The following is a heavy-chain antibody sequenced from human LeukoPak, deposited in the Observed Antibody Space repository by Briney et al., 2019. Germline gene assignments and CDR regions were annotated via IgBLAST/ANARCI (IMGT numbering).Heavy chain of an antibody. J-gene: IGHJ4*02. CDR2: ISVGGHTT. CDR3: ARPLPGEATAHRLDY. V-gene: IGHV3-23*01. Sequence: GGSLRLSCAAPAFIFSNYAMSWVRQAPGKGLEWVSSISVGGHTTYYADSVKGRFTISRDDSKDTLYLQMNSLRADDAAVYYCARPLPGEATAHRLDYWGQGTLVTVSS. D-gene: IGHD2-21*02. CDR1: AFIFSNYA.